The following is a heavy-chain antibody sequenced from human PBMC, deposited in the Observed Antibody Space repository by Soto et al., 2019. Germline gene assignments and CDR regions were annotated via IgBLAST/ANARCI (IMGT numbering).Heavy chain of an antibody. D-gene: IGHD3-22*01. Sequence: KPSETLSLTCAVSGYSISSGYYWGWIRQPPGKGLEWIGSIYHSGSTYYNPSLKSRVTISVDTSKNQFSLKLSSVTAADTAVYYCARDSEYYDSSGYYYTYDYWGQGTLVTVSS. V-gene: IGHV4-38-2*02. CDR1: GYSISSGYY. J-gene: IGHJ4*02. CDR3: ARDSEYYDSSGYYYTYDY. CDR2: IYHSGST.